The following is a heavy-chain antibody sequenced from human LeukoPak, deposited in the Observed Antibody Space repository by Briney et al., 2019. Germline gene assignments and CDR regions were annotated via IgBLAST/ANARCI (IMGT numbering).Heavy chain of an antibody. CDR3: AKYGTSYGSGSYYSPPDY. CDR1: GFTFSSYG. D-gene: IGHD3-10*01. J-gene: IGHJ4*02. V-gene: IGHV3-30*18. CDR2: ISYDGSNK. Sequence: PGGSLRLCCAASGFTFSSYGMHWVRQAPGKGLEWVAVISYDGSNKYYADSVKGRFTISRDNSKNTLYLQMNSLRAEDTAVYYCAKYGTSYGSGSYYSPPDYWGQGTLVTVSS.